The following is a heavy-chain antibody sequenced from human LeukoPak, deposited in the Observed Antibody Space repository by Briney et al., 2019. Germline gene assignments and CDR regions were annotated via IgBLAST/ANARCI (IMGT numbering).Heavy chain of an antibody. J-gene: IGHJ4*02. CDR3: ARARLAVGIPGDY. CDR1: GYSFTSYW. V-gene: IGHV5-51*01. Sequence: GESLKISCKGSGYSFTSYWIGWGRQMPGKGLEWMGIIYPGDSDTRYSPSFQGQVTISADKSISPSYLQWSSLKASDTAMYYCARARLAVGIPGDYWGQGTLVTVSS. D-gene: IGHD6-19*01. CDR2: IYPGDSDT.